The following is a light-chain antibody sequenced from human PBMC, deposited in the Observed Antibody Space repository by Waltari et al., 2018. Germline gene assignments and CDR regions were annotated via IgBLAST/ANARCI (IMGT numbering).Light chain of an antibody. CDR2: EVN. V-gene: IGLV2-8*01. Sequence: QSALTQPPSASGSPGQSVTISCTGTSSEVGAYNYVSWYQQHPGNAPTHMIYEVNKRPSGVPDRLAGSKSANTASLTVSGLHAEDEADYDSSSYGCSSNFHVVFGGGTKLTVL. CDR3: SSYGCSSNFHVV. J-gene: IGLJ2*01. CDR1: SSEVGAYNY.